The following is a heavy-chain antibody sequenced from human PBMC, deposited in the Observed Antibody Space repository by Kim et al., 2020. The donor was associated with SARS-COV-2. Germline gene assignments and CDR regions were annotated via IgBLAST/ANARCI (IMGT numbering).Heavy chain of an antibody. Sequence: TYDADSVKGRFTISRDNPKNTLYLQMNSLRAEDTAVYYCAKEWVSGYFDYWGQGTLVTVSS. CDR3: AKEWVSGYFDY. J-gene: IGHJ4*02. D-gene: IGHD3-22*01. V-gene: IGHV3-23*01. CDR2: T.